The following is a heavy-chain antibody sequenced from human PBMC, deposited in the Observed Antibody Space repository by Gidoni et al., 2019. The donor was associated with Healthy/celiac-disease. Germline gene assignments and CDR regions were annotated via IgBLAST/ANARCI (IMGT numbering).Heavy chain of an antibody. CDR3: ARFRLLRYYYYGMDV. V-gene: IGHV4-34*01. D-gene: IGHD1-26*01. J-gene: IGHJ6*02. CDR1: GGSFSGYY. Sequence: QVQLQQWGAGLLKPSETLSLTCAVYGGSFSGYYWSWIRQPPGKGLEWIGEINHSGSTNYNPSLKSRVTISVDTSKNQFSLKLSSVTAADTAVYYCARFRLLRYYYYGMDVWGQGTTVTVSS. CDR2: INHSGST.